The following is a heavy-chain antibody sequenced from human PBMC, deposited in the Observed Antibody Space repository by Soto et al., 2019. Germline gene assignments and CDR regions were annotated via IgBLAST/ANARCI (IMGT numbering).Heavy chain of an antibody. CDR1: GFTFSSYA. V-gene: IGHV3-23*01. Sequence: EVQLLESGGGLVQPGGSLRLSCAASGFTFSSYAMSWVRQAPGKGLEWVSAISGSGGSTYYADSVKGRFTISRDNSKNTLYLQMNSLRAEDTAVYYCAKDRFTMVRGVIITHFYWGQGTLVTVSS. D-gene: IGHD3-10*01. CDR3: AKDRFTMVRGVIITHFY. CDR2: ISGSGGST. J-gene: IGHJ4*02.